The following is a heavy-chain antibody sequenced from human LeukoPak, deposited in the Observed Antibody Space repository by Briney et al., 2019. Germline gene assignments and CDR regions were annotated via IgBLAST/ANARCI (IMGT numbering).Heavy chain of an antibody. CDR1: GYTFTGYY. J-gene: IGHJ4*02. CDR2: INLNSGGT. D-gene: IGHD3-22*01. V-gene: IGHV1-2*02. CDR3: ARVGWGYYDSSGYDY. Sequence: ASVKVSCKASGYTFTGYYMHWVRQAPGQGLEWMGWINLNSGGTNYAQKFQGRVTMTRDTSISTAYMELSRLRSDDTAVYYCARVGWGYYDSSGYDYWGQGTLVTVSS.